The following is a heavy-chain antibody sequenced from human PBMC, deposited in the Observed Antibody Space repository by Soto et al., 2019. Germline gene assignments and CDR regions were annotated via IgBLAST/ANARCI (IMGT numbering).Heavy chain of an antibody. D-gene: IGHD3-16*02. CDR3: AAADDYVWGSYRYTLGAFDI. V-gene: IGHV1-58*01. J-gene: IGHJ3*02. CDR1: GFTFTSSA. CDR2: IVVGSGNT. Sequence: VASVKVSCKASGFTFTSSAVQWVRQARGQRLEWIGWIVVGSGNTNYAQKFQERVTITRDMSTSTAYMELSSLRSEDTAVYYCAAADDYVWGSYRYTLGAFDIWGQGTMVTVSS.